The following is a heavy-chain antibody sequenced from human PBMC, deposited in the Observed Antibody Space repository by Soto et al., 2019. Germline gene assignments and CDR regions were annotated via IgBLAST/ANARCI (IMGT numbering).Heavy chain of an antibody. V-gene: IGHV3-23*01. CDR3: AKDRGIAAAGTVYFDY. J-gene: IGHJ4*02. Sequence: EVQLLESGGGLVQPGGSLRLSCAASGFTFTSYAMSWVRQAPGKGLEWVSGISGSGGSTYYAGSVKGRFTITRDNSKNTLYLQVNSLRAEDTAVYYCAKDRGIAAAGTVYFDYWGQGTLVTVSS. CDR1: GFTFTSYA. CDR2: ISGSGGST. D-gene: IGHD6-13*01.